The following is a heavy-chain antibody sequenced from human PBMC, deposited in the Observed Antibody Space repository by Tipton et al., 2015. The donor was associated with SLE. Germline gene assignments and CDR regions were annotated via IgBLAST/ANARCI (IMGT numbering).Heavy chain of an antibody. Sequence: SLRLSCAASGFIFSDSYMSWIRQAPGKGLEWVSYISSSGTTLYYADSVKGRFTISRDNAKNSLYLQMNNLRAEDTAVYYCARVESSSRIFFDYWGLGTLVTVSS. CDR1: GFIFSDSY. J-gene: IGHJ4*02. D-gene: IGHD3-3*01. CDR3: ARVESSSRIFFDY. CDR2: ISSSGTTL. V-gene: IGHV3-11*01.